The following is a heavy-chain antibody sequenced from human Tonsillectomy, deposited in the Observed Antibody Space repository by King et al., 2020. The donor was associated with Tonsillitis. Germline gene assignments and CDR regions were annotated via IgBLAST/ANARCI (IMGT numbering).Heavy chain of an antibody. Sequence: QLQESGPGLVKPSETLSLNCTVSGVSISSSSYYWGWIRQPPGKGLEWIGTIYYSGSTSYNPSLKSRGTISLDTSKEQFSLKLSSVTAADTAVYYCVLNFYGSGSYYKASEYWGQGTLVTVSS. D-gene: IGHD3-10*01. V-gene: IGHV4-39*01. CDR3: VLNFYGSGSYYKASEY. CDR2: IYYSGST. CDR1: GVSISSSSYY. J-gene: IGHJ4*02.